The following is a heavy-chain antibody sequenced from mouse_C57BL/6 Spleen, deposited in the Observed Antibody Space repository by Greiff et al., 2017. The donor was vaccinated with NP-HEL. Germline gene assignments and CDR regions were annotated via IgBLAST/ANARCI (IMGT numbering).Heavy chain of an antibody. CDR2: IWSGGST. CDR1: GFSLTSYG. V-gene: IGHV2-2*01. Sequence: VKLMESGPGLVQPSQSLSITCTVSGFSLTSYGVHWVRQSPGKGLEWLGVIWSGGSTDYNAAFISRLSISKDNSKSQVFFKMNSLQADDTAIYYCARKGDYYGNPAWFAYWGQGTLVTVSA. J-gene: IGHJ3*01. D-gene: IGHD2-1*01. CDR3: ARKGDYYGNPAWFAY.